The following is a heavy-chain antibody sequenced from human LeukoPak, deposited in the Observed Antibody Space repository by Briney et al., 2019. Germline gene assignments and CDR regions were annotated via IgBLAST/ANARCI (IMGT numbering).Heavy chain of an antibody. D-gene: IGHD6-19*01. CDR2: IYYSGST. CDR1: GGSISSSSYY. J-gene: IGHJ4*02. V-gene: IGHV4-39*01. CDR3: ARLTYSSGWTMKYYFDY. Sequence: PSETLSLTCTVSGGSISSSSYYWGWIRQPPGKGLEWIGSIYYSGSTYYNPSLKSRVTISVDTSKNQFSLRLSSVTAADTAVYYCARLTYSSGWTMKYYFDYWGQGTLVTVSS.